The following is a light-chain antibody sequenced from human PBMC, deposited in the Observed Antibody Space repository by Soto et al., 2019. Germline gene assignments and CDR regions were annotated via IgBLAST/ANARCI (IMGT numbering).Light chain of an antibody. CDR3: QQSEKWPPSIP. CDR1: QPVNNN. Sequence: KTTLSCRASQPVNNNLAWYQQKPGQAPRLLIYGVSTRATGISARFSGGGSVTELTLTISSLQSEDFAVYRCQQSEKWPPSIPSAQVARLE. CDR2: GVS. J-gene: IGKJ5*01. V-gene: IGKV3-15*01.